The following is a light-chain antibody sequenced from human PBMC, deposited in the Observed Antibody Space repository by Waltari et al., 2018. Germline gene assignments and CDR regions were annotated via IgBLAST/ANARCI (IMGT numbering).Light chain of an antibody. V-gene: IGLV2-14*03. CDR3: TSLTSSSTIV. CDR1: SSAVGGYNY. Sequence: QSALTQTASVSGSPGQSTTLSCTGSSSAVGGYNYVSWYQQHPANAPKLMLSDVNRSPSWVSNRFSGSKSDNTASLTLSALEAEEEAHYYCTSLTSSSTIVFGGGTKLTVL. CDR2: DVN. J-gene: IGLJ2*01.